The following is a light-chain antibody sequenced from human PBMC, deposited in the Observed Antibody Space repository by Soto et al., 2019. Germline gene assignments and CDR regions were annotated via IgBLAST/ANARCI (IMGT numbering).Light chain of an antibody. J-gene: IGKJ1*01. CDR1: QSVSNF. Sequence: EIVLTQSPATLSLSPGERATLSCRASQSVSNFLAWYQQIPGQAPSLLIYDASSRPTDIPARFSGSGSGTDFTLTISSLEPEDFAVYYCQQYHTSPVTFGQGTKVDIK. CDR3: QQYHTSPVT. CDR2: DAS. V-gene: IGKV3-11*01.